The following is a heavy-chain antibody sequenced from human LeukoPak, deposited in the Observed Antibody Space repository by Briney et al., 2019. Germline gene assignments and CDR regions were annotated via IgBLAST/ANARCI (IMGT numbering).Heavy chain of an antibody. V-gene: IGHV3-21*01. CDR3: ARDMRGIAARPFLDY. J-gene: IGHJ4*02. CDR1: GFTFSSYS. CDR2: ISSSSSYI. D-gene: IGHD6-6*01. Sequence: TGGSLRLSCAASGFTFSSYSMNWVRQAPGKGLEWVSSISSSSSYIYYADSVKGRFTISRDNAKNSLYLQVNSLRAEDTAVYYCARDMRGIAARPFLDYWGQGTLVTVSS.